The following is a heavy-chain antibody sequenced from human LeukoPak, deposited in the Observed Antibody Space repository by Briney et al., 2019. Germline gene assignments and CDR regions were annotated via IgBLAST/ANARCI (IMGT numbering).Heavy chain of an antibody. CDR1: GFTFSSYG. CDR3: ATGSQIREPDY. V-gene: IGHV3-48*04. J-gene: IGHJ4*02. Sequence: GGSLRLSCAASGFTFSSYGMNWVRQAPGKGLEWVSYISRSSSTIHYADSVKGRFTISRDNAKQSLSLQMNSLRAEDTAVYYCATGSQIREPDYWGQGTLVTVSS. CDR2: ISRSSSTI. D-gene: IGHD3-10*01.